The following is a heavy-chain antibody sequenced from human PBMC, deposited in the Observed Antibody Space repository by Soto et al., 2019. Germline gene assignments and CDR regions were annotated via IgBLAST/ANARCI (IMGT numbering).Heavy chain of an antibody. CDR2: ISWNSGSI. J-gene: IGHJ4*02. V-gene: IGHV3-9*01. CDR1: GFTFDDYA. CDR3: AKKGGSYYDSSGSTAPYYFDY. Sequence: GGSLRLSCAASGFTFDDYAMHWVRQAPGKGLEWVSGISWNSGSIGYADSVKGRFTISRDNAKNSLYLQMNSLRAEDTALYYRAKKGGSYYDSSGSTAPYYFDYWGQGTLVTVSS. D-gene: IGHD3-22*01.